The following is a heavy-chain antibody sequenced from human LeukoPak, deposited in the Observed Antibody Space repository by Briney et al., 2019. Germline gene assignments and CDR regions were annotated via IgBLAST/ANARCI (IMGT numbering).Heavy chain of an antibody. Sequence: ASVKVSCKASGGTFGSYAISWVRQAPGQGLEWMGGIIPIFGTANYAQKFQGRVTITADESTSTAYMELSSLRSEGTAVYYCARARDSGCFDYWGQGTLVTVSS. D-gene: IGHD6-19*01. CDR2: IIPIFGTA. CDR1: GGTFGSYA. V-gene: IGHV1-69*13. CDR3: ARARDSGCFDY. J-gene: IGHJ4*02.